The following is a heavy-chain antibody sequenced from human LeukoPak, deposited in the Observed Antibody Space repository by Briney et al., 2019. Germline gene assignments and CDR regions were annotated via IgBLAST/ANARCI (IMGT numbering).Heavy chain of an antibody. Sequence: PSETLSLTCAVYGGSFSGYYWSWIRQPPGKGLEWIGEINHSGSTNYNPSLKSRVTISVDTSKNQFSLKLSSVTAADTAVYYCARGPGGIAVASFDYWGQGNLVTVSS. CDR3: ARGPGGIAVASFDY. V-gene: IGHV4-34*01. CDR1: GGSFSGYY. J-gene: IGHJ4*02. D-gene: IGHD6-19*01. CDR2: INHSGST.